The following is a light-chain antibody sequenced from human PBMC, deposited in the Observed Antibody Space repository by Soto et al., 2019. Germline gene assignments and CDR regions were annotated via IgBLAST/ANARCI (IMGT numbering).Light chain of an antibody. CDR2: DVT. CDR3: CSSISGSAYV. V-gene: IGLV2-14*03. CDR1: SRDIGGYNY. Sequence: QSVLTQPASVSGSPGQSITISCTGTSRDIGGYNYVSWYKQHPGEPPKLLIYDVTNRPSGISNRCSGSKSGNTASLTISGLQTDDEADYYCCSSISGSAYVFGTGTQLTVL. J-gene: IGLJ1*01.